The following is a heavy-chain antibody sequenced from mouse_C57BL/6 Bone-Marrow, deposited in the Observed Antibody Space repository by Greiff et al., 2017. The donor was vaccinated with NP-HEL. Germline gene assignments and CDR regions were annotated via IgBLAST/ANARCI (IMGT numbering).Heavy chain of an antibody. CDR1: GYTFTDYY. V-gene: IGHV1-26*01. CDR3: ARWGGPSGMDY. Sequence: VQLQQSGPELVKPGASVKISCKASGYTFTDYYMNWVKQSHGKSLEWIGDINPNNGGTSYNQKFKGKATLTVDKSSSTAYMELRSLTSEDSAVYYCARWGGPSGMDYWGQGTSVTVSS. CDR2: INPNNGGT. J-gene: IGHJ4*01.